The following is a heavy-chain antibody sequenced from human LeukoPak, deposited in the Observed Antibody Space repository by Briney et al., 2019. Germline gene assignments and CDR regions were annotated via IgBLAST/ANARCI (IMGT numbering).Heavy chain of an antibody. J-gene: IGHJ5*02. V-gene: IGHV1-3*01. CDR2: INAGNGNT. Sequence: ASVKVSCKASGYTFTSYAMHWVRQAPGQRLEWMGWINAGNGNTKYSQKFLGRVTITRDTSASTAYMELSSLRSEDTAVYYCARDADAGCSSTSCYLWFDPWGQGTLVTVSS. D-gene: IGHD2-2*01. CDR1: GYTFTSYA. CDR3: ARDADAGCSSTSCYLWFDP.